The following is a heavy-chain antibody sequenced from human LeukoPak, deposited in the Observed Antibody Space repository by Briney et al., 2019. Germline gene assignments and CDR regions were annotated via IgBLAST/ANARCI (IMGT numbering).Heavy chain of an antibody. CDR1: GFTFSSYY. Sequence: GGTPRLSCAASGFTFSSYYMSWVRQAPGKGLEWVSGISGSGGSTYYADSVKGRFTISRDNSKNTLYLQMNSLRAEDTAVYYCAKDLVSYYDSSGYPNDYWGQGTLVTVSS. CDR3: AKDLVSYYDSSGYPNDY. J-gene: IGHJ4*02. V-gene: IGHV3-23*01. D-gene: IGHD3-22*01. CDR2: ISGSGGST.